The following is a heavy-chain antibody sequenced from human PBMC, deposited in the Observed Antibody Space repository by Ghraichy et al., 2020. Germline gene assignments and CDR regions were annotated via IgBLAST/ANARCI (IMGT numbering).Heavy chain of an antibody. CDR2: IRTKATYYAT. CDR1: GFSFSDSA. CDR3: TRCQIVGTTSFCFDY. D-gene: IGHD1-26*01. Sequence: GGSLRLSCAASGFSFSDSAIHWVRQASGKGLEWVGRIRTKATYYATAYAASVKGRFTVSRDDSKTTAYLQMDSLKTEDTAVYYCTRCQIVGTTSFCFDYWGQGTLVTVSS. V-gene: IGHV3-73*01. J-gene: IGHJ4*02.